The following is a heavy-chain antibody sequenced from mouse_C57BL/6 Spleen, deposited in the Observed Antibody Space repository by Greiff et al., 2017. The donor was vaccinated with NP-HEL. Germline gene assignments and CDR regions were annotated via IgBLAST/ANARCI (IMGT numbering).Heavy chain of an antibody. Sequence: EVKLQESGTVLARPGASVKMSCKTSGYTFTSYWMHWVKQRPGQGLEWIGAIYPGNSDTSYNQKFKGKAKLTAVTSASTAYRELSSLTKGDSAVYYCTIITTAGNFDVWGTGTTVTVSS. D-gene: IGHD1-1*01. J-gene: IGHJ1*03. CDR1: GYTFTSYW. V-gene: IGHV1-5*01. CDR3: TIITTAGNFDV. CDR2: IYPGNSDT.